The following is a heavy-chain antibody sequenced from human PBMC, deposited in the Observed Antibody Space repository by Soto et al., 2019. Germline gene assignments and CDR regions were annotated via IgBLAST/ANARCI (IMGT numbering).Heavy chain of an antibody. CDR1: GFTFSSYW. Sequence: PGGSLRLSCAASGFTFSSYWMSWVRQAPGKGLEWVANIKQDGSEKYYVDSVKGRFTISRDNAKNSLYLQMNSLRAEDTAVYYCARETYDFWSVYGGNWFDPWGQGTLVTSPQ. CDR3: ARETYDFWSVYGGNWFDP. V-gene: IGHV3-7*01. J-gene: IGHJ5*02. CDR2: IKQDGSEK. D-gene: IGHD3-3*01.